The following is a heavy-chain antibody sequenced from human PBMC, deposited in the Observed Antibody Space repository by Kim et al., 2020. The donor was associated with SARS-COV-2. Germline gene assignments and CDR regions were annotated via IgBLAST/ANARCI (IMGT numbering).Heavy chain of an antibody. V-gene: IGHV4-59*01. CDR1: GGSISSYY. Sequence: SETLSLTCTVSGGSISSYYWSWIRQPPEKGLEWIGYIYYSGSTNYNPSLKSRVTISVDTSKNQFSLKLSSVTAADTAVYYCARGSRGYSYGSNYWGQGTLVTVSS. J-gene: IGHJ4*02. CDR2: IYYSGST. D-gene: IGHD5-18*01. CDR3: ARGSRGYSYGSNY.